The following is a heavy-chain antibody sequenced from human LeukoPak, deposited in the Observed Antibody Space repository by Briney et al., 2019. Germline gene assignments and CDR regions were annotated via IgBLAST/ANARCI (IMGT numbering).Heavy chain of an antibody. CDR3: ARAHPGDLIVVVPAAIELSDGMDV. J-gene: IGHJ6*04. V-gene: IGHV1-46*01. Sequence: GASVKVSCKASGYTFTSYYMYWVRQAPGQGLEWMGIINPSGGSTSYAQKFQGRVTMTRDTSTSTVYMELSSLRSEDTAVYYCARAHPGDLIVVVPAAIELSDGMDVWGKGTTVTVSS. CDR1: GYTFTSYY. CDR2: INPSGGST. D-gene: IGHD2-2*01.